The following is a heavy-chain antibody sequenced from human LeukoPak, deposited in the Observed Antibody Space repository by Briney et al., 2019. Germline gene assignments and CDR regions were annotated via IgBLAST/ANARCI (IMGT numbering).Heavy chain of an antibody. CDR2: INSDGDTI. Sequence: GGSLRPSCAASGFIFSSYEMNWVRQAPGKGLEWISYINSDGDTIYYADSVKGRFTISRDNAKNSLFLQMNSLRAEDTAVYYCARGGSTWYYWGQGTLVTVSS. CDR1: GFIFSSYE. CDR3: ARGGSTWYY. V-gene: IGHV3-48*03. D-gene: IGHD5/OR15-5a*01. J-gene: IGHJ4*02.